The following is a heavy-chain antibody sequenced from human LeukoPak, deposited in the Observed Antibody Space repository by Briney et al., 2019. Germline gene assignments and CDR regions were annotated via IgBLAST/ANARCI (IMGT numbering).Heavy chain of an antibody. CDR2: IKQDGSKK. CDR3: ATPLDYYDSSGYHQGGD. CDR1: GFPFSSYW. V-gene: IGHV3-7*03. Sequence: GSLRLSCAASGFPFSSYWMTWVRPAPGKGLEWVANIKQDGSKKNYVDSVKGRFTISRDNAKNSLYLQMNSLRAEDTAVYYCATPLDYYDSSGYHQGGDWGQGTLVTVSS. J-gene: IGHJ4*02. D-gene: IGHD3-22*01.